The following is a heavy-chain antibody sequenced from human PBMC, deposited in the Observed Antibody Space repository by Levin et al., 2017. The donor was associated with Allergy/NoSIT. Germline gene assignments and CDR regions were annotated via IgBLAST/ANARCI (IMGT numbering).Heavy chain of an antibody. CDR3: ARDRPYYDFWSGHNSFDY. D-gene: IGHD3-3*01. CDR2: ISSSGSTI. Sequence: LSLTCAASGFTFSDYYMSWIRQAPGKGLEWVSYISSSGSTIYYADSVKGRFTISRDNAKNSLYLQMNSLRAEDTAVYYCARDRPYYDFWSGHNSFDYWGQGTLVTVSS. J-gene: IGHJ4*02. CDR1: GFTFSDYY. V-gene: IGHV3-11*01.